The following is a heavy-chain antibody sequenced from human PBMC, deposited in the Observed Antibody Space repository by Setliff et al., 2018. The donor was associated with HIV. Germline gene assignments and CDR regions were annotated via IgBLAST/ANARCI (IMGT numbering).Heavy chain of an antibody. CDR3: ARGVSWERLCFLDS. J-gene: IGHJ1*01. CDR2: IYSSGST. D-gene: IGHD1-1*01. Sequence: PSETLSLTCTVSGGPIISYFWSWIRQTPEKGMEWICHIYSSGSTKYNPSLNSRVTITSDASKSQVSLRLNSATTRDTAVYYCARGVSWERLCFLDSWGQGTLVTVSS. V-gene: IGHV4-4*09. CDR1: GGPIISYF.